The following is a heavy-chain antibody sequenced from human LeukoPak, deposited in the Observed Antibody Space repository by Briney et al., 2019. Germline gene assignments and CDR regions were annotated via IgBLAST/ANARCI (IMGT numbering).Heavy chain of an antibody. CDR1: GFTFSSYS. D-gene: IGHD6-19*01. CDR3: ARVVAVAGRAFDI. Sequence: GGSLRLSCAASGFTFSSYSMNWVRQAPGKGLEWVPSISSSSSYIYYADSVKGRFTISRDNAKNSLYLQMNSLRAEDTAMYYCARVVAVAGRAFDIWGLGTMVTVSS. J-gene: IGHJ3*02. CDR2: ISSSSSYI. V-gene: IGHV3-21*01.